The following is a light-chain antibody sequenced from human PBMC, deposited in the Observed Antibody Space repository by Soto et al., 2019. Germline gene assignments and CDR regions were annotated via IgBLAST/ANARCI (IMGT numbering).Light chain of an antibody. Sequence: EIVLTQSPATLSSSPGETATLSCRASQYVGTRLAWYQHKPGQAPRLLIYYTSNRATGIPARFSGSGSGTDFTLTINSLAPEDFAIYYCHQRQSWPRTFGQGDQGGYQT. CDR2: YTS. V-gene: IGKV3-11*01. CDR3: HQRQSWPRT. CDR1: QYVGTR. J-gene: IGKJ1*01.